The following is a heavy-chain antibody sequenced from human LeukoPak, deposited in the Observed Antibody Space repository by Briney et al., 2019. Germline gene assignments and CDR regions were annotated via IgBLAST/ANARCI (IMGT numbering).Heavy chain of an antibody. CDR3: ARRNCTNGVCYTYYFDY. D-gene: IGHD2-8*01. J-gene: IGHJ4*02. CDR1: GGSISSSSYY. V-gene: IGHV4-39*07. CDR2: IYYSGST. Sequence: SETLSLTCTVSGGSISSSSYYWGWIRQPPGKGLEWIGSIYYSGSTYYNPSLKSRVAISVDTSKNQFSLKLSSVTAADTAVYYCARRNCTNGVCYTYYFDYWGQGTLVTVSS.